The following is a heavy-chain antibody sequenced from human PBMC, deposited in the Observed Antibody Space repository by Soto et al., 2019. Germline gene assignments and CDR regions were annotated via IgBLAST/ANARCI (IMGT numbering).Heavy chain of an antibody. V-gene: IGHV4-59*01. CDR1: GGSISSYY. J-gene: IGHJ6*04. CDR2: IYYSGST. D-gene: IGHD3-16*01. CDR3: ARGPTVKYVYYGMDV. Sequence: SETLSLTCTVSGGSISSYYWSWIRQPPGKGLEWIGYIYYSGSTNYNPSLKSRVTISVDTSKNQFSLKLSSVTAADTAVYYCARGPTVKYVYYGMDVWGKGTTVTVSS.